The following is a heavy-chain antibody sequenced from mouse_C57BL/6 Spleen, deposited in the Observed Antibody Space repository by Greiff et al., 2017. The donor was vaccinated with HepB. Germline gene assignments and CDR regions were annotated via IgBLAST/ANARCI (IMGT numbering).Heavy chain of an antibody. V-gene: IGHV6-6*01. CDR1: GFTFSDAW. D-gene: IGHD1-1*01. J-gene: IGHJ1*03. CDR3: TYYYGSSYGYFDV. Sequence: EVNVVESGGGLVQPGGSMKLSCAASGFTFSDAWMDWVRQSPEKGLEWVAEIRNKANNHATYYAESVKGRFTISRDDSKSSVYLQMNSLRAEDTGIYYCTYYYGSSYGYFDVWGTGTTVTVSS. CDR2: IRNKANNHAT.